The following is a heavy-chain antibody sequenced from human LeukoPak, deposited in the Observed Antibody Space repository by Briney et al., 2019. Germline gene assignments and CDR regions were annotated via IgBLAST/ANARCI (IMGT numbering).Heavy chain of an antibody. D-gene: IGHD6-19*01. Sequence: PGGSLRLSCAASGFSFSGYWMSWVRQAPGKGLEGVACIKQDGSEIYYVDSVKGRFTISRDNAKNSLYLQMNSLRAVDTAVYDGARAGWYYFDNWGQGTLVSVPS. CDR1: GFSFSGYW. V-gene: IGHV3-7*04. CDR3: ARAGWYYFDN. J-gene: IGHJ4*02. CDR2: IKQDGSEI.